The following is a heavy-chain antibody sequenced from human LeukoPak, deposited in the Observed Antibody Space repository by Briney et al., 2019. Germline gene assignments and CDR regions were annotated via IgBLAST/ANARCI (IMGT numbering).Heavy chain of an antibody. D-gene: IGHD2-21*02. CDR1: GDSISNYY. CDR3: ARVDGTAYYAMDV. J-gene: IGHJ6*02. Sequence: SETLSLTCTVSGDSISNYYWSWIRQPPGKGLEWIGYIYLSGSTNYSPSLKSRVTISVDTSKNQFSLRLNSVTAADTAVYYCARVDGTAYYAMDVWGQGTTVTVSS. V-gene: IGHV4-59*01. CDR2: IYLSGST.